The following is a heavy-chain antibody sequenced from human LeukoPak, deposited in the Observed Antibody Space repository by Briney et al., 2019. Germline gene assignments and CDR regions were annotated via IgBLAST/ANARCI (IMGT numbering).Heavy chain of an antibody. D-gene: IGHD2-15*01. V-gene: IGHV3-33*07. Sequence: PGGSLRFSCIASGFTFSEYGMYWVRQAPGKGLDWVAAIWSDGATTLYADSVKGRFTISRDNSKNTLYLQINSLRVEDTAVYYCARDNYCSGGSCLPQYLQYWGQGTLVTVSS. CDR3: ARDNYCSGGSCLPQYLQY. CDR2: IWSDGATT. CDR1: GFTFSEYG. J-gene: IGHJ1*01.